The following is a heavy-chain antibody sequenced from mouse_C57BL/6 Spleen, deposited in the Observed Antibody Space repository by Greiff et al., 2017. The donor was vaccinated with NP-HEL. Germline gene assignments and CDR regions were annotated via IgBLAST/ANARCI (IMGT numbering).Heavy chain of an antibody. Sequence: LQESGPELVKPGASVKISCKASGYAFSSSWMNWVKLRPGKGLEWIGRIYPGDGDTNYNGKFKGKATLTADKSSSTAYMQLSSLTSEDSAVYFCARTGPFDYWGQGTTLTVSS. CDR2: IYPGDGDT. CDR1: GYAFSSSW. J-gene: IGHJ2*01. V-gene: IGHV1-82*01. CDR3: ARTGPFDY. D-gene: IGHD4-1*01.